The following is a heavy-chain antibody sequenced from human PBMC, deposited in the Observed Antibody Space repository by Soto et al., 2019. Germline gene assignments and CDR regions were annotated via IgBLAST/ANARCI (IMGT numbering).Heavy chain of an antibody. D-gene: IGHD1-26*01. CDR1: PFMFSTYV. Sequence: KTGRSLRLSCATSPFMFSTYVMNWVRQAPGKGMEWVSSTNGRSNYKYYAQSVRGRFTMTRDNAKKLLFFQMCSVTAEDTAVYYCAREGGIAGETSAFNYWGHRTLVTF. V-gene: IGHV3-21*01. CDR3: AREGGIAGETSAFNY. CDR2: TNGRSNYK. J-gene: IGHJ4*01.